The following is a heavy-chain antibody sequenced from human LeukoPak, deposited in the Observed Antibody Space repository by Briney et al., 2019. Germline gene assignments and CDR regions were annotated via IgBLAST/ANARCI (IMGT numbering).Heavy chain of an antibody. J-gene: IGHJ5*02. CDR3: TTLVSERPGGFDP. Sequence: GGSLRLSCAASGFTFSNAWMSWVRQAPGKGLEWVGRIKSKTDGGTTDYAAPVKGRFTISRDDSKNTLYLQMNSLKTEDTAVYCCTTLVSERPGGFDPWGQGTLVTVSS. V-gene: IGHV3-15*01. D-gene: IGHD3-9*01. CDR1: GFTFSNAW. CDR2: IKSKTDGGTT.